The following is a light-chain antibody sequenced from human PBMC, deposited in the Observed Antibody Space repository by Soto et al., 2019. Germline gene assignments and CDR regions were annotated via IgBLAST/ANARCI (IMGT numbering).Light chain of an antibody. CDR3: SSYTGSSTWV. Sequence: QSALTQPASVSGSPGQSIPSSCTGTSSDFGGYDLVSWFQQHPGKAPKLIIYDVSNRPSGVSYRFSGSKSGNTASLTISGLQAEDEADYYCSSYTGSSTWVFGGGTKVTVL. CDR2: DVS. V-gene: IGLV2-14*01. J-gene: IGLJ3*02. CDR1: SSDFGGYDL.